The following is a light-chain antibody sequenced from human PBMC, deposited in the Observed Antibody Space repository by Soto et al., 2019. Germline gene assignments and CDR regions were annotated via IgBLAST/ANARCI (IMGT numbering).Light chain of an antibody. CDR3: QQYENLPT. V-gene: IGKV1-33*01. CDR2: DAS. J-gene: IGKJ5*01. CDR1: QNIKNY. Sequence: DIHMTQSPSSLSASVGYIFPITCQASQNIKNYLNWYKQKPGRAPKLLIDDASNLEAGVPSRLRGSGSGTDFTFTISSMKPEDIATYYCQQYENLPTFGQGTRLEIK.